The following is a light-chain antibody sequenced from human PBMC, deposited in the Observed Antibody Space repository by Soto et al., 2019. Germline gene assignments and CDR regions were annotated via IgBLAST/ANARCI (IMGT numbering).Light chain of an antibody. CDR1: SSDVGGYNY. J-gene: IGLJ3*02. CDR2: EVS. Sequence: SALTQPASVSGSPGQSITISCTGTSSDVGGYNYVSWYQQHPGKAPKLMIYEVSNRPSGVSNRFSGSKSGNTASLTISGLQTADEADYYCSSFTSINTWVFGGGTKLTV. CDR3: SSFTSINTWV. V-gene: IGLV2-14*01.